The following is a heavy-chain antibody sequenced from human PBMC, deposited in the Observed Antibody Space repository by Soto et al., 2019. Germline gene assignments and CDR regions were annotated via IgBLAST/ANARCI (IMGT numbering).Heavy chain of an antibody. D-gene: IGHD3-3*01. CDR3: ARDAERRWSGQNWFDP. J-gene: IGHJ5*02. Sequence: GGSLSLSCAPSGFAFSNYNMNWLRLAPRKGLEWISYISTGSASIYYADSVKGRFTISRDNANSSLYLQMTSLTDDDTAVYYCARDAERRWSGQNWFDPWGQGTLVTVSS. CDR2: ISTGSASI. V-gene: IGHV3-48*02. CDR1: GFAFSNYN.